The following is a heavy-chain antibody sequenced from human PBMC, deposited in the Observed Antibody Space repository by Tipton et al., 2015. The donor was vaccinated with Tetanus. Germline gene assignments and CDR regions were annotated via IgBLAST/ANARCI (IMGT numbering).Heavy chain of an antibody. CDR2: ISGSGGST. CDR1: GFTFSNYA. J-gene: IGHJ4*02. CDR3: ARDAGGPYGDYATFDY. V-gene: IGHV3-23*01. D-gene: IGHD4-17*01. Sequence: SLRLSCAASGFTFSNYAMSWVRQAPGKGLEWVSAISGSGGSTDYADSVKGRFTVSRDNSKITLYLQMNSLRAEDTAVYYCARDAGGPYGDYATFDYWGQGTLVTVSS.